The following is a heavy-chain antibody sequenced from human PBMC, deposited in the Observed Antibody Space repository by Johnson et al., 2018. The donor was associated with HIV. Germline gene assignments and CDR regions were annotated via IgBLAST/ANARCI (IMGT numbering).Heavy chain of an antibody. CDR3: ARTPSTYYYDSRGYVDAFDM. D-gene: IGHD3-22*01. V-gene: IGHV3-30*14. Sequence: VQLVESGGGVVQPGRSQRLSCAASGFTFSSYAMHWVRQAPGKGLEWVAVISYDGSNKYYANSVKGRFTISRENAKNSFYLQMNSLRAGDTAVYYCARTPSTYYYDSRGYVDAFDMWGQGTMVTVSS. J-gene: IGHJ3*02. CDR1: GFTFSSYA. CDR2: ISYDGSNK.